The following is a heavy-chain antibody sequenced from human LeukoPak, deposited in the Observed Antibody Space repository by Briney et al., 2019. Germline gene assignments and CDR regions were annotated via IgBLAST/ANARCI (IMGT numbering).Heavy chain of an antibody. CDR3: AREEGRGYQYSYGPKWFDP. Sequence: ASVKVSCKASGYTFTSYAMNWVRQAPGQGLEWMGWINTNTGNPTYAQGFTGRFVFSLDTSVSTAYLQISSLKAEDTAVYYCAREEGRGYQYSYGPKWFDPWGQGTLVTVSS. J-gene: IGHJ5*02. V-gene: IGHV7-4-1*02. CDR1: GYTFTSYA. D-gene: IGHD5-18*01. CDR2: INTNTGNP.